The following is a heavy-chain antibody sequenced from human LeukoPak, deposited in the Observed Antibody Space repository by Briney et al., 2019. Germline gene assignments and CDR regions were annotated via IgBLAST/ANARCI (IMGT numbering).Heavy chain of an antibody. CDR2: IYYSGTT. CDR3: TRYYYDSSGYFLDY. J-gene: IGHJ4*02. V-gene: IGHV4-39*07. CDR1: GGSIRSTSYY. Sequence: SETLSLTCTVSGGSIRSTSYYWGWIHQPPGKGLEWIGSIYYSGTTYYNPSLKSRVTISVDTSKNQFSLRLNSVTAADTAVYYCTRYYYDSSGYFLDYWGQGTLVTVSS. D-gene: IGHD3-22*01.